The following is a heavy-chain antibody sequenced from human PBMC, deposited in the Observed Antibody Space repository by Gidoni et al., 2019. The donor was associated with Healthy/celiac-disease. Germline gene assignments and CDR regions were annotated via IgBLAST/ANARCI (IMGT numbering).Heavy chain of an antibody. CDR2: INPNSGGT. CDR1: GYTFTGYY. J-gene: IGHJ6*02. D-gene: IGHD3-16*02. CDR3: ARGVRLGELSFHPYGMDV. V-gene: IGHV1-2*04. Sequence: QVQLVQSGAEVKKPGASVKVSCKASGYTFTGYYMHWVRQAPGQGLEWMGWINPNSGGTNYAQKFQGWVTMTRDTSISTAYMELSRLRSDDTAVYYCARGVRLGELSFHPYGMDVWGQGTTVTVSS.